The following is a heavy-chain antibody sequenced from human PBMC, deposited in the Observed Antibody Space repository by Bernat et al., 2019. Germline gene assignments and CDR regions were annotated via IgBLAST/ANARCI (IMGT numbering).Heavy chain of an antibody. CDR3: AKDCGGSCYFRLDY. J-gene: IGHJ4*02. Sequence: VQLVESGGGVVQPGRSLRLSCAASGFTFSSYAMSWVRQAPGKGLEWVSAISGSGGSTYYADSMKGRFTISRDNSKNKLYLQMNSLRAEDTAVYYCAKDCGGSCYFRLDYWGQGTLVTVSS. CDR2: ISGSGGST. V-gene: IGHV3-23*04. D-gene: IGHD2-15*01. CDR1: GFTFSSYA.